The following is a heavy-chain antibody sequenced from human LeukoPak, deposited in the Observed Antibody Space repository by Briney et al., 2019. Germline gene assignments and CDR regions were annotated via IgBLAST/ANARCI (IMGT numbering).Heavy chain of an antibody. J-gene: IGHJ4*02. V-gene: IGHV3-30*02. Sequence: PGGSLRLSCAASGFTFSSYGMHWVRQAPGKGLEWVAFIRDDGSNKYYADSVKGRFTISRDNSKNTLYLQMNSLRAEDTAVYYCAKDRIAVAGTFDYWGQGTLVTASS. D-gene: IGHD6-19*01. CDR2: IRDDGSNK. CDR1: GFTFSSYG. CDR3: AKDRIAVAGTFDY.